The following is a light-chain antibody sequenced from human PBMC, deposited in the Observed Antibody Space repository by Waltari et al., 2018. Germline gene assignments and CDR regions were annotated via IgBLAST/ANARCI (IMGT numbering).Light chain of an antibody. Sequence: DIVVTQSPDSLSASLGERATINCKSSQSVLYRSSNKNFLAWYQQKPGQPPKLLIYWASTRESGVPDRFSGSGSGTDFTLTISSLQAEDVAVYYCQQYYSTIFTFGPGTKVDIK. CDR1: QSVLYRSSNKNF. CDR3: QQYYSTIFT. CDR2: WAS. J-gene: IGKJ3*01. V-gene: IGKV4-1*01.